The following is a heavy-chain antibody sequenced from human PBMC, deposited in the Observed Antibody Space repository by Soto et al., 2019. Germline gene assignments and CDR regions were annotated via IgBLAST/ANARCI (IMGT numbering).Heavy chain of an antibody. CDR3: VRPSLVVAAANREDY. CDR2: INSDGSST. Sequence: EVQLVESGGGLVQPGESLRLSCAASGFTFSSYWMHWVRQAPGKGLVWVSRINSDGSSTSYAGSVKGRFTISRDNAKNTLYLQMNSLRAEDTAVYYCVRPSLVVAAANREDYWGQGTLVTVSS. V-gene: IGHV3-74*01. J-gene: IGHJ4*02. D-gene: IGHD2-15*01. CDR1: GFTFSSYW.